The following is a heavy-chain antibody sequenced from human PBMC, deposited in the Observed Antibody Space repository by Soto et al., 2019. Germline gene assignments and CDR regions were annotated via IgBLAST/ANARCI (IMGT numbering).Heavy chain of an antibody. CDR3: AKGLLNGRWYAAD. Sequence: GGSLRLSCETSGFTFTTCVMTWVRQPPGKRLEWVSVITTNGHTDYADSVKGRFTISRDNSKNTVYLQMNSLRAEDTAIYYCAKGLLNGRWYAADWGQGTLVTV. V-gene: IGHV3-23*01. J-gene: IGHJ4*02. D-gene: IGHD6-13*01. CDR2: ITTNGHT. CDR1: GFTFTTCV.